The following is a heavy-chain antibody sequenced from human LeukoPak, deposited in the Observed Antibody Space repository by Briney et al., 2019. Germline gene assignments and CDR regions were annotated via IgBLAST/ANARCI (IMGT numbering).Heavy chain of an antibody. Sequence: PSETLSLTCTVSGGSISSYYWSWIRQPPGKGLEWIGYIYYSGSTNYNPSLKSRVTISVDTSKNQFSLKLSSVTAADTAVYYCARDSIYDILTGYPTFDYWGQGTLVTVSS. J-gene: IGHJ4*02. V-gene: IGHV4-59*12. CDR2: IYYSGST. D-gene: IGHD3-9*01. CDR1: GGSISSYY. CDR3: ARDSIYDILTGYPTFDY.